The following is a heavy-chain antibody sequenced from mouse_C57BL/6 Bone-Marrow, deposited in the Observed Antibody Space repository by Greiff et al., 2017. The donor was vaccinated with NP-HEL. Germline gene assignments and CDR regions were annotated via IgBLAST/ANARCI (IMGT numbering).Heavy chain of an antibody. V-gene: IGHV1-72*01. D-gene: IGHD2-3*01. Sequence: QVQLQQPGAELVKPGASVKLSCKASGYTFTSYWMHWVKQRPGRGLEWIGRIGPNSGGTKYNEKFKSKATLTVDKPSSTAYMQLSSLTSEDSAVYYCARREMDIMDYWGQGTSVTVSS. J-gene: IGHJ4*01. CDR3: ARREMDIMDY. CDR2: IGPNSGGT. CDR1: GYTFTSYW.